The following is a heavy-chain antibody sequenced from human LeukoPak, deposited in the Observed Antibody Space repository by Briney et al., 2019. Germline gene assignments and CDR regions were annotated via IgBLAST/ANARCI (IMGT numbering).Heavy chain of an antibody. CDR2: IYYSGST. CDR1: GGSISSYY. V-gene: IGHV4-59*01. Sequence: PSETLSLTCTVSGGSISSYYWSWIRQPPGKGLEWIVYIYYSGSTNYNPSLKSRVTISVDTSKNQFSLKLSSVTAADTAVYYCARDIGSSGLDNWFDPWGQGTLVTVSS. J-gene: IGHJ5*02. CDR3: ARDIGSSGLDNWFDP. D-gene: IGHD3-22*01.